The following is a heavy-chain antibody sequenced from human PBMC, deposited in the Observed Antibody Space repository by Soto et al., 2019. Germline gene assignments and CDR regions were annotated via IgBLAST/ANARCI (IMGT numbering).Heavy chain of an antibody. V-gene: IGHV1-2*04. CDR2: INPNSGGT. CDR1: GYTFTGYY. D-gene: IGHD4-17*01. CDR3: ARGRATTVTYNWFDP. Sequence: QVQLVQSGAEVKKPGASVKVSCKASGYTFTGYYMHWVRQAPGQGLEWMGWINPNSGGTNYAQKFQGWVTMTRDTSISTAYMELSRLRSDDTAVYYCARGRATTVTYNWFDPWGQGTLVTVSS. J-gene: IGHJ5*02.